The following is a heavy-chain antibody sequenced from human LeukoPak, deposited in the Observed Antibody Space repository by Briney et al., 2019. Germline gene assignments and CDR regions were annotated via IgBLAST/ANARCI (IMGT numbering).Heavy chain of an antibody. Sequence: SETLSLTCTVSGGSISSYYWGWIRQPPGEGLEWIGSIYYSGSTYYNPSLKSRVTISVDTSKNQFSLKLSSVTAADTAVYYCARDGDYYDSSGYYSHDAFDIWGQGTMVTVSS. D-gene: IGHD3-22*01. CDR2: IYYSGST. CDR1: GGSISSYY. J-gene: IGHJ3*02. CDR3: ARDGDYYDSSGYYSHDAFDI. V-gene: IGHV4-39*07.